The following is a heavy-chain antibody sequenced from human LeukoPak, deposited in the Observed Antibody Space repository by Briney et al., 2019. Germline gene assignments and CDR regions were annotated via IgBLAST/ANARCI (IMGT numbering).Heavy chain of an antibody. CDR2: IYSSGST. CDR3: ARSYDTNFDY. J-gene: IGHJ4*02. D-gene: IGHD3-3*01. Sequence: SETLSLTCTVSGGSIRSYYWSWIRQPPGKGLEWIGYIYSSGSTSYNRSLKSRVTISVDRSKNQFSLKLSSVAAADTAVYYCARSYDTNFDYWGQGTLVTVSS. V-gene: IGHV4-59*01. CDR1: GGSIRSYY.